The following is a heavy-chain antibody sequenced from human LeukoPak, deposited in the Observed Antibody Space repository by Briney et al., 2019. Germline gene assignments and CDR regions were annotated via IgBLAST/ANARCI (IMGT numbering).Heavy chain of an antibody. Sequence: PSQTLSLTCTVSGGSISSGGYYWSWIRHHPGRGLEWVGYIYYSGSTYYNPSLKSRVTISVDTSKNQFSLKLSSVTAADTAVYYCARARANPTYGSGTNDASDIWGQGTMVTVSS. V-gene: IGHV4-31*03. J-gene: IGHJ3*02. CDR3: ARARANPTYGSGTNDASDI. CDR2: IYYSGST. D-gene: IGHD3-10*01. CDR1: GGSISSGGYY.